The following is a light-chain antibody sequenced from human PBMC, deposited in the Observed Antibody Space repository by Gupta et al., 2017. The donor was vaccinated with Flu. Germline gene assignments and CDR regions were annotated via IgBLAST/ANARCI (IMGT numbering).Light chain of an antibody. Sequence: SYEMTEPPSVSVSTGKTASITCSGDKLGDKYACWYQQKPGQSPVLVIYQDSKRPSGIPERFSGSNSGNTATLTIFGTQAMDEADYYCQAWDSSTVVFGGGTKLTVL. J-gene: IGLJ2*01. V-gene: IGLV3-1*01. CDR2: QDS. CDR1: KLGDKY. CDR3: QAWDSSTVV.